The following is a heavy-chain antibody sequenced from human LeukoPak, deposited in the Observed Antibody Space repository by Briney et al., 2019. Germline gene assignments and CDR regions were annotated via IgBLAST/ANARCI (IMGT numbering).Heavy chain of an antibody. V-gene: IGHV1-8*01. CDR2: MNPSSGNT. J-gene: IGHJ3*02. CDR1: GYTFTSD. D-gene: IGHD2-15*01. CDR3: ARGAVSRDCSGGSCYHFDI. Sequence: ASVKVSCKASGYTFTSDINWVRQATGQGLEWMGWMNPSSGNTDYATKFQGRVTMTRDISIRTAYMELSSLRSEDTAVYYCARGAVSRDCSGGSCYHFDIWGQGTMVTVSS.